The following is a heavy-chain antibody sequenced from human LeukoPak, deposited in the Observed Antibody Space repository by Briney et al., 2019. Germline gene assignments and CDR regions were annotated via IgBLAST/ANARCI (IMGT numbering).Heavy chain of an antibody. V-gene: IGHV3-23*01. J-gene: IGHJ4*02. D-gene: IGHD3-10*01. CDR1: GFTFSSDA. CDR2: ISGSGGST. Sequence: PGGSLRLSCAASGFTFSSDAMSWVRQAPGKGLEWVSAISGSGGSTYYADSVKGRFTISRDNSKNTLYLQMNSLRAEDTAVYYCAKEQAGYYGSGSTIDYWGQGTLVTVSS. CDR3: AKEQAGYYGSGSTIDY.